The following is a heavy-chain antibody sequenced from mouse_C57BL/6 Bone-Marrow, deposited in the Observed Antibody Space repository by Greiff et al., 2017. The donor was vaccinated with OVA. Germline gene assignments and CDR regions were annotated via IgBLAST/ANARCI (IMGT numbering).Heavy chain of an antibody. D-gene: IGHD2-4*01. CDR2: SRNKANDYTT. CDR3: ARDAIYYDYEDYAMDY. Sequence: EVQGVESGGGLVQSGRSLRLSCATSGFTFSDFYMEWVRQAPGKGLEWIAASRNKANDYTTEYSASVKGRFIVSRDTSQSILYLQMNALRAEDTAIYYCARDAIYYDYEDYAMDYWGQGTSVTVSS. CDR1: GFTFSDFY. J-gene: IGHJ4*01. V-gene: IGHV7-1*01.